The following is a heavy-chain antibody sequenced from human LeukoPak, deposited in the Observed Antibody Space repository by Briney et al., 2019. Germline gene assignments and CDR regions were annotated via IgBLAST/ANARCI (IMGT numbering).Heavy chain of an antibody. Sequence: SQTLSLTRAISGDSVSSNNAAWNWVRQSPSRGLEWLGRAYYRSKWFYDYAESVKSRVIVNPDTSRNQFSLQLTSVTPEDTAVYYCARARGDSSGYWDYWGQGTLVTVSS. J-gene: IGHJ4*02. CDR1: GDSVSSNNAA. CDR2: AYYRSKWFY. CDR3: ARARGDSSGYWDY. V-gene: IGHV6-1*01. D-gene: IGHD3-22*01.